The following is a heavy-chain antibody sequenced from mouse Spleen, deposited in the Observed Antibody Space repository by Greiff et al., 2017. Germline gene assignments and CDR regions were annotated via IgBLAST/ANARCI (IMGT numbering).Heavy chain of an antibody. Sequence: VQLQQSVAELVRPGASVKLSCTASGFNIKDYYMHWVKQRPEQGLEWIGRIDPEDGDTEYAPKFQGKATMTADTSSNTAYLQLSSLTSEDTAVYYCTTDGNSRYYFDYWGQGTTLTVSS. CDR2: IDPEDGDT. V-gene: IGHV14-1*01. CDR1: GFNIKDYY. D-gene: IGHD2-1*01. J-gene: IGHJ2*01. CDR3: TTDGNSRYYFDY.